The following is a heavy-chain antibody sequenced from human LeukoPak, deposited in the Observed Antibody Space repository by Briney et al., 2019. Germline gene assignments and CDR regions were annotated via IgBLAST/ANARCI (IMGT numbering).Heavy chain of an antibody. D-gene: IGHD6-13*01. J-gene: IGHJ6*02. CDR3: ARDDDPRWYSSSWYTSGYGMDV. CDR1: GYTFTSYD. V-gene: IGHV1-8*01. CDR2: MNPNSGNT. Sequence: ASVKVSCKASGYTFTSYDINWVRQATGQGLEWMGWMNPNSGNTGYAQKFQGRVTMTRNTSISTAYMELSSLRSEDTAVYYCARDDDPRWYSSSWYTSGYGMDVWGQGTTVTVSS.